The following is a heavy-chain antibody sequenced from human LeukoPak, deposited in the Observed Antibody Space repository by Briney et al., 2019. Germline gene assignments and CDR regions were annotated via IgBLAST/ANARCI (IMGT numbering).Heavy chain of an antibody. CDR1: GFTFSSYG. CDR2: ISYDGSNK. D-gene: IGHD3-22*01. V-gene: IGHV3-30*03. J-gene: IGHJ5*02. CDR3: ASSGGSGYYL. Sequence: GGSLRLSCAASGFTFSSYGMHWVRQAPGKGLEWVAVISYDGSNKYYADSVKGRFTISRDNAKDTLYLQMNNLRAEDTAVYYCASSGGSGYYLWGQGTLVTVSS.